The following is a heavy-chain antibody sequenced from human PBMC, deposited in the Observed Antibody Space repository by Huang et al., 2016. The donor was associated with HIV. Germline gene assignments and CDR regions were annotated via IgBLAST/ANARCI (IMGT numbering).Heavy chain of an antibody. D-gene: IGHD3-22*01. CDR1: GFVLSNFG. J-gene: IGHJ4*02. CDR3: ARGDYYDSSGYHPGYFDY. V-gene: IGHV3-30*06. Sequence: VQLLESGGGVVQPGRSLRLSCAASGFVLSNFGMNWVRQAPGKGLEWVTVIKNDGKKKYYADSGKGRFTVGRDNSNNTVFLQMSSLRPDDTATYYCARGDYYDSSGYHPGYFDYWGRGALVTVSS. CDR2: IKNDGKKK.